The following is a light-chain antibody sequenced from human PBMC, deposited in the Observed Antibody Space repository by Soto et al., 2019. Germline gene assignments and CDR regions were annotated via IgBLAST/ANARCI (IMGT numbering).Light chain of an antibody. V-gene: IGKV3-15*01. CDR3: QQYSIWPYT. Sequence: EIVMTQSPATLSVSPGERATLSCRASQSISSNLAWYQQKPGQAPRLLIYGASTRATGIPARFSGSGSGTEFTLTISSQQSEDFAVYYCQQYSIWPYTFGQGTKLEIK. CDR2: GAS. CDR1: QSISSN. J-gene: IGKJ2*01.